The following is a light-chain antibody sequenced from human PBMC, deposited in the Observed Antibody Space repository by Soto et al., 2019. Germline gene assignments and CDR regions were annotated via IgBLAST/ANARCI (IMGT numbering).Light chain of an antibody. CDR2: EVT. CDR3: SSHGGSNNPLV. J-gene: IGLJ1*01. Sequence: QSALTQPPSASGSPGQSVAISCTGTSSDIGGYNFVSWYQQHPGKAPKLMIYEVTKRPSGVPDRFSGSKSGNTATLIVSVLQAEDEADYYCSSHGGSNNPLVFGTGTKLTVL. V-gene: IGLV2-8*01. CDR1: SSDIGGYNF.